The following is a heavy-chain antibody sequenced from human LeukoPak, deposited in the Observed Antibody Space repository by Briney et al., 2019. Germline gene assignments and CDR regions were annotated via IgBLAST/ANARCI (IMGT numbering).Heavy chain of an antibody. CDR1: GFTFRSNT. CDR2: ISGSGSST. V-gene: IGHV3-23*01. D-gene: IGHD2-2*01. Sequence: GRSLRLSCAASGFTFRSNTMSWVRKPQGGGWGWVSFISGSGSSTYYADSVKGRFTISRDNSMNTLYLQMNSLRAEDTAVYYCAKGAGRDIVVEGVFDYWGQGTLVTVSS. CDR3: AKGAGRDIVVEGVFDY. J-gene: IGHJ4*02.